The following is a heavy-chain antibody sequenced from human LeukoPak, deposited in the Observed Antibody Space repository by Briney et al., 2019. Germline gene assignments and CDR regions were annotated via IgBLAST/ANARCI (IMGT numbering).Heavy chain of an antibody. CDR3: AKDWGVYFDY. V-gene: IGHV3-74*01. CDR1: GFTFSSYW. Sequence: PGGSLRLSCAASGFTFSSYWMHWVRQAPGKGLVWVSRIKSDGSSTSYADSVKGRFAISRDNSKNTLYLQMNSLRAEDTAVYYCAKDWGVYFDYWGQGTLVTVSS. J-gene: IGHJ4*02. D-gene: IGHD3-16*01. CDR2: IKSDGSST.